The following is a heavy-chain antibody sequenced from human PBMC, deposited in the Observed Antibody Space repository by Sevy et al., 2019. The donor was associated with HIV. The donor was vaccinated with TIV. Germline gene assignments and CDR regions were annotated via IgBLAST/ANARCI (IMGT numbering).Heavy chain of an antibody. V-gene: IGHV1-69*13. Sequence: ASVKVSCKASGGTFSSYAISWVRQAPGQGLEWMGGIIPIFGTANYAQKFQGRVTITADECTSTAYMELSSLRSEDTAVYYCARAIVGATLYYYDYYGMDVWGQGTTVTVSS. CDR1: GGTFSSYA. CDR2: IIPIFGTA. J-gene: IGHJ6*02. D-gene: IGHD1-26*01. CDR3: ARAIVGATLYYYDYYGMDV.